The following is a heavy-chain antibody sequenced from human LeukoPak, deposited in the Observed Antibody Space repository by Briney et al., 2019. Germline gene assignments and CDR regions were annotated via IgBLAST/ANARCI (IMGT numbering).Heavy chain of an antibody. Sequence: SVKVSCKASGGTFSSYAISWVRQAPGQGLEWMGRIIPILGIANYAQKFQGRVTITADKSTSTAYMELRSLRSDDTAVYYCARVDFGVFNWFDPWGQGTLVTVSS. J-gene: IGHJ5*02. CDR2: IIPILGIA. CDR1: GGTFSSYA. CDR3: ARVDFGVFNWFDP. D-gene: IGHD3-3*01. V-gene: IGHV1-69*04.